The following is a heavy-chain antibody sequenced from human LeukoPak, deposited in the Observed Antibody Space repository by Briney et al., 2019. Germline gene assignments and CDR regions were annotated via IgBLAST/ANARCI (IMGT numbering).Heavy chain of an antibody. J-gene: IGHJ4*02. CDR3: AGARHGDFRWDY. V-gene: IGHV5-51*01. D-gene: IGHD4-17*01. CDR1: GYSFTNYW. Sequence: GESLQISCKDSGYSFTNYWIGWVRQMPGKGLEWKGIIHSADSNTKYSPSFQGQVTISVDKSISTAFLQWSGLKASDTAMYYCAGARHGDFRWDYWGQGTLVTVSS. CDR2: IHSADSNT.